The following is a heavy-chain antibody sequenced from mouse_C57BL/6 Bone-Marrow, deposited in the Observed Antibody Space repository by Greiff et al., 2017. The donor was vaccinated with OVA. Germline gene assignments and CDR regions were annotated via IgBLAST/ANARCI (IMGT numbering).Heavy chain of an antibody. CDR1: GYAFSSSW. CDR2: IYPGDGDT. D-gene: IGHD2-4*01. J-gene: IGHJ2*01. CDR3: ARGGLRRGDY. Sequence: QVQLQQSGPELVKPGASVKISCKASGYAFSSSWMNWVKQRPGKGLEWIGRIYPGDGDTNYNGKFKGKATLTADKSSSTAYMQLSSLTSEDSAVYFCARGGLRRGDYWGQGTTLTVSS. V-gene: IGHV1-82*01.